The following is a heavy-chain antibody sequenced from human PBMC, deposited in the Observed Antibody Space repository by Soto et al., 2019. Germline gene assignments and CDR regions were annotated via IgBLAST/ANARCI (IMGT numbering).Heavy chain of an antibody. J-gene: IGHJ4*02. CDR3: ARYRGLRTYYCSSTSCWGGYFDY. Sequence: GGSLRLSCAASGFTVSSNYMSWVRQAPGKGLEWVSVIYSGGSTYYADSVKGRFTISRHNSKNTLYLQMNSLRAEDTAVYYCARYRGLRTYYCSSTSCWGGYFDYWGQGTLVTVSS. CDR2: IYSGGST. D-gene: IGHD2-2*01. V-gene: IGHV3-53*04. CDR1: GFTVSSNY.